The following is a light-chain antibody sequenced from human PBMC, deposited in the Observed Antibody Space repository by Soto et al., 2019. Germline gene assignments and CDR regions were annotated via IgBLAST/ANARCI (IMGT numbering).Light chain of an antibody. J-gene: IGKJ4*01. Sequence: DLQMTQSPSSLSASVGDRVSITCRASQGIGSWVAWYQQKPGKGPKSLIFAASSLESGVSSRFSAGGSGTDFTLTIDSLHPEDSATYYCQQYHTYPLSFGGGTKVEIK. CDR1: QGIGSW. V-gene: IGKV1D-16*01. CDR3: QQYHTYPLS. CDR2: AAS.